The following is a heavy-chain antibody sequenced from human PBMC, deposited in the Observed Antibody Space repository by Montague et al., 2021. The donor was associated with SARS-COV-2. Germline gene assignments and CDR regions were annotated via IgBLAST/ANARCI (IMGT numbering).Heavy chain of an antibody. CDR2: IGTAGDT. D-gene: IGHD4-11*01. V-gene: IGHV3-13*04. CDR3: ARGVYDYSNYVNWFDP. Sequence: SLRLPCAASGFTFSSYDMHWVRQATGKGLEWVSAIGTAGDTYYPGSVKGRFTISRENAKNSLYLQMNSLRAGDTAVYYCARGVYDYSNYVNWFDPWGQGTLVTVSS. CDR1: GFTFSSYD. J-gene: IGHJ5*02.